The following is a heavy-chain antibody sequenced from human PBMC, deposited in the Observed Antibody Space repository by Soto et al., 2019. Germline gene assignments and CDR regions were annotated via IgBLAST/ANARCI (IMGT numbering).Heavy chain of an antibody. D-gene: IGHD4-17*01. Sequence: QVQLVESGGGVVQPGRSLRLSCAASGFTFSSYAMHWVRQAPGKGLEWVAVISYDGSNKYYADSVKGRFTISRDNSKNTLYLQMNSLRAEDTAVYYCARALNYGPYYYYGMDVWGQGTTVTVSS. J-gene: IGHJ6*02. CDR2: ISYDGSNK. CDR1: GFTFSSYA. CDR3: ARALNYGPYYYYGMDV. V-gene: IGHV3-30-3*01.